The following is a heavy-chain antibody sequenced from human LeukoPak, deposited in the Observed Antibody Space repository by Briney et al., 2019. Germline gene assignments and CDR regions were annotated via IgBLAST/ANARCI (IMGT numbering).Heavy chain of an antibody. CDR3: XXXXXXXXXXXDSSGYPDY. J-gene: IGHJ4*02. Sequence: SETLSLTCTVSGGSISSSSYYWGWIRQPPGKGLEWIGSIYYSGSTYYNPSLKSRVTISVDTSKNQFSLKLSSVTAADTAVYYXXXXXXXXXXXXDSSGYPDYWGQGTLVTVSS. CDR1: GGSISSSSYY. CDR2: IYYSGST. D-gene: IGHD3-22*01. V-gene: IGHV4-39*01.